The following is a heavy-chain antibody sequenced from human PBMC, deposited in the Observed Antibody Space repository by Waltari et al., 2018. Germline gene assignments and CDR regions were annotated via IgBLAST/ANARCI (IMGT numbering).Heavy chain of an antibody. CDR3: ASAYSSSWGLDAFDI. V-gene: IGHV4-59*01. J-gene: IGHJ3*02. Sequence: QVQLQESGPGLVKPSETLSLTCTVSGGSISSYYWSWIRQPPGKGLEWIGYIYYSGSTNYNPSLKGRVTISVDTSKNQFSLKLSSVTAADTAVYYCASAYSSSWGLDAFDIWGQGTMVTVSS. CDR1: GGSISSYY. D-gene: IGHD6-13*01. CDR2: IYYSGST.